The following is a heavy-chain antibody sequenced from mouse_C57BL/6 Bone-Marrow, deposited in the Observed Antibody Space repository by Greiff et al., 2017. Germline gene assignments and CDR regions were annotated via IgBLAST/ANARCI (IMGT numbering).Heavy chain of an antibody. CDR1: GYAFSSSW. Sequence: VQLQESVPELVKPGASVKISCKASGYAFSSSWMNWVKQRPGKGLEWIGRIYPGDGDTNYNGKFKGKATLTADQSSSTAYMQLSSLTSEDSAVYFCAREGGNDYDRGQGTTLTVSS. CDR2: IYPGDGDT. D-gene: IGHD2-4*01. J-gene: IGHJ2*01. V-gene: IGHV1-82*01. CDR3: AREGGNDYD.